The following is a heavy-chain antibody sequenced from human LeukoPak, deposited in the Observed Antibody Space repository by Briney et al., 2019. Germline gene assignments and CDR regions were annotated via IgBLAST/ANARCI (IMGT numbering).Heavy chain of an antibody. D-gene: IGHD3-3*01. CDR1: GYTFTNYG. Sequence: ASVKVSCKASGYTFTNYGITCVRQAPGQGLEWMGWISAYNGDTNYAQRFQGRITMTTDTSTTTAYMELRSLRSDDTAVYYCATLGDVLRLFPLISLDGMDVWGQGTTVTVSS. CDR2: ISAYNGDT. CDR3: ATLGDVLRLFPLISLDGMDV. J-gene: IGHJ6*02. V-gene: IGHV1-18*01.